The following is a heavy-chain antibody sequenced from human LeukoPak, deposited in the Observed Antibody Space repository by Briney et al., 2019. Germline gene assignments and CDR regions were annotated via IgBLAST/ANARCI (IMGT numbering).Heavy chain of an antibody. CDR2: ISAYNGNT. V-gene: IGHV1-18*01. D-gene: IGHD3-10*01. Sequence: ASVNVSCKASGYTFTSYGISWVRQAPGQGLEWMGWISAYNGNTNYAQKLQGRVTMTTDTSTSTAYMELRSLRSDDTAVYYCARAAAYYYGSGSYGGPYYYYYMDVWGKGTTVTISS. CDR1: GYTFTSYG. J-gene: IGHJ6*03. CDR3: ARAAAYYYGSGSYGGPYYYYYMDV.